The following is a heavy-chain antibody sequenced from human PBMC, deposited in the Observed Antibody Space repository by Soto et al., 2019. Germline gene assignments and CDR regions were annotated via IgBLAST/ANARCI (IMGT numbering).Heavy chain of an antibody. CDR1: GFSLSDYW. V-gene: IGHV3-7*01. Sequence: EVQLVESGGGLVQPGGSLRLSCAASGFSLSDYWMNWVRQAPGKGLEWVAIIKQDGSQTYYVDSVKGRFTISRDNAKNSLYLQMNSLRVEDTALYYCARGRGWLHDYWGNGTLVTLSS. J-gene: IGHJ4*01. D-gene: IGHD6-19*01. CDR3: ARGRGWLHDY. CDR2: IKQDGSQT.